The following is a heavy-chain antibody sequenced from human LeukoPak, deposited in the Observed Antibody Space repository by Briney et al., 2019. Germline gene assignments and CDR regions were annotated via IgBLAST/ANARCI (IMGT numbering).Heavy chain of an antibody. Sequence: PSETLSLTCTVSGGSISSYYWSWIRQPPAKGQEWIGYIYYSGSTNYNPSLKSRVTISVDTSKNQFSLKLSSVTAADTAVYYCARSRIAAAGTEDYWGQGTLVTVSS. CDR2: IYYSGST. D-gene: IGHD6-13*01. CDR3: ARSRIAAAGTEDY. V-gene: IGHV4-59*01. J-gene: IGHJ4*02. CDR1: GGSISSYY.